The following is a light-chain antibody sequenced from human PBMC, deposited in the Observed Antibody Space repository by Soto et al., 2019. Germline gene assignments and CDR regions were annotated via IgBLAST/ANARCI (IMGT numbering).Light chain of an antibody. CDR3: HSRA. V-gene: IGKV1D-8*03. J-gene: IGKJ5*01. CDR1: QGISSY. CDR2: AAS. Sequence: VIWLTQSPSLLSSSTGDRVTISCRMSQGISSYLAWYQQKPGKAHELLIYAASTLQSGVPSRFSGSGSETEFTLTISRLQPDDFATYFCHSRAFGQGTRLEIK.